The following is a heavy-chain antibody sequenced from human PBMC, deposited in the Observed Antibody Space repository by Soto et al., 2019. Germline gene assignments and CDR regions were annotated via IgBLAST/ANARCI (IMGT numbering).Heavy chain of an antibody. V-gene: IGHV2-5*02. CDR2: IYWDDDK. D-gene: IGHD3-10*02. J-gene: IGHJ5*02. CDR1: GLSLSTSGEA. CDR3: AHYVSSSPAGWFDP. Sequence: QITLKESGPSLVKPTQPLTLTCTFSGLSLSTSGEAVGWIRQPPGKALEWLALIYWDDDKRYNPTLKTRLTITTDPSKSKVVLTLTNMDPVDTATYYCAHYVSSSPAGWFDPWGQGILVTVSS.